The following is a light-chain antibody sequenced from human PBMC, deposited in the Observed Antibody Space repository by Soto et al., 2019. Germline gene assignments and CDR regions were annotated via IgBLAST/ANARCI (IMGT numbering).Light chain of an antibody. Sequence: EIVLTQSPGTLSLSPGERATLSCRASQRVSRNYLAWYQQKLGQPPRLLIYGASNMAAGIPDRFSGSGSGTDFTLTITILETEDFAVYHCQQYSNSPLTFGGGTKVEVK. V-gene: IGKV3-20*01. CDR2: GAS. J-gene: IGKJ4*01. CDR1: QRVSRNY. CDR3: QQYSNSPLT.